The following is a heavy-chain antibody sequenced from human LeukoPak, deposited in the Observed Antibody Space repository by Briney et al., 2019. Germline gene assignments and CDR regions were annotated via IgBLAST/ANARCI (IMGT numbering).Heavy chain of an antibody. CDR1: GYSISSAYY. CDR2: VSHSGST. CDR3: ARDSTVTTRGDY. V-gene: IGHV4-38-2*02. Sequence: SGTLSLTCTVSGYSISSAYYWGWIRQPPGKGLEWIGSVSHSGSTYYNPSLKSRVTISLDTSKNQFSLKLSSVTAADTALYYCARDSTVTTRGDYWGQGTLVTVSS. D-gene: IGHD4-17*01. J-gene: IGHJ4*02.